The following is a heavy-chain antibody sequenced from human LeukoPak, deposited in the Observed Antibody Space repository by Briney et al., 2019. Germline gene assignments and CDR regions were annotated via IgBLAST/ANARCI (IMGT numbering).Heavy chain of an antibody. J-gene: IGHJ3*01. D-gene: IGHD3-22*01. V-gene: IGHV5-51*01. CDR2: IDPDDSDT. CDR1: GYRFNAYW. CDR3: ARPNITSYYDSRGYDAFDV. Sequence: GESLKISCKGSGYRFNAYWIAWVRQMPGKGLEWMGSIDPDDSDTRYSPSFQGQVTISAAKSVRTAYLQWSSLKASDTAMYYCARPNITSYYDSRGYDAFDVWGQGTMVTVSS.